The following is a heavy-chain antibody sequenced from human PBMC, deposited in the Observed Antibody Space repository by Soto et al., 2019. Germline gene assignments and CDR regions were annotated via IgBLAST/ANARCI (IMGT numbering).Heavy chain of an antibody. CDR1: GFTVSSNY. CDR2: IYSGGST. V-gene: IGHV3-53*04. D-gene: IGHD6-19*01. CDR3: ARDPIPYSSGRKNYYYYYMDV. Sequence: GGSLRLSCAASGFTVSSNYMSWVRQAPGKGLEWVSVIYSGGSTYYADSVKGRFTISRHNSKNTLYLQMNSLRAEDTAVYYCARDPIPYSSGRKNYYYYYMDVWGKGTTVTVSS. J-gene: IGHJ6*03.